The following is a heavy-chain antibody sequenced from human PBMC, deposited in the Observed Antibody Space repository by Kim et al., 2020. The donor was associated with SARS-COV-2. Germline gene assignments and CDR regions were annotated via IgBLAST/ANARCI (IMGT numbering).Heavy chain of an antibody. V-gene: IGHV3-66*01. CDR2: IYSGGST. Sequence: GGSLRLSCAASGFTVSSNYMSWVRQAPGKGLEWVSVIYSGGSTYYADSVKGRFTISRDNSKNTLYLQMNSLRAEDTAVYYCARDQGIAVAGPWYYYYYMDVWGKGTTVTVSS. CDR1: GFTVSSNY. D-gene: IGHD6-19*01. CDR3: ARDQGIAVAGPWYYYYYMDV. J-gene: IGHJ6*03.